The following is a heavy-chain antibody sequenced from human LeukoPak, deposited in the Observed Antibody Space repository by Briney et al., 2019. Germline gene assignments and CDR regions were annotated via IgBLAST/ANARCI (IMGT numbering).Heavy chain of an antibody. Sequence: PGGSLRLSCAASGFTFSNYWMSWVRQAPGKGLEWVANIKQGGSEKSYVDSVKGRFTISRDNAKNSLYLQMNSLRAEDTAVYYCARAGTAAVFDYWGQGTLVTVSS. V-gene: IGHV3-7*05. CDR1: GFTFSNYW. D-gene: IGHD6-13*01. CDR3: ARAGTAAVFDY. CDR2: IKQGGSEK. J-gene: IGHJ4*02.